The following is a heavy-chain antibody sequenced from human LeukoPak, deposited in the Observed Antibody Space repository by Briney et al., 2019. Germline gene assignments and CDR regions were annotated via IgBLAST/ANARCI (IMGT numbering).Heavy chain of an antibody. D-gene: IGHD3-16*01. V-gene: IGHV1-46*01. Sequence: ASVKVSCKASGYTFTSYYMHWVRQAPGQGLAWMGIINPSGGSTSYAQKFQGRVTMTRDTSTSTVYMELSSLRSEDTAVYYCARGEIARGRGHYWYFDLWGRGTLVTVSS. CDR1: GYTFTSYY. CDR3: ARGEIARGRGHYWYFDL. J-gene: IGHJ2*01. CDR2: INPSGGST.